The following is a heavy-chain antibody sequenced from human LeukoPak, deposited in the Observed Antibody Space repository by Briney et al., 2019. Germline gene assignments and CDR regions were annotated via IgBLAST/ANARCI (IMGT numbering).Heavy chain of an antibody. CDR1: GFTFSDYY. CDR3: ARFAAGGSYYYYMDV. J-gene: IGHJ6*03. CDR2: IGTSSTTI. Sequence: GGSLRLSCAASGFTFSDYYMNWVRQPPGKGLEWVSNIGTSSTTIYYADSVKGRLTISRDNAKNSLYLQMNSLRADDTAVYYCARFAAGGSYYYYMDVWGKGTTVTVSS. V-gene: IGHV3-48*01. D-gene: IGHD6-25*01.